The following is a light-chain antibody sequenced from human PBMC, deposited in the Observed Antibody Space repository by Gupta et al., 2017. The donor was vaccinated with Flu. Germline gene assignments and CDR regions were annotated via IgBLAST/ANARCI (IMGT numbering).Light chain of an antibody. CDR1: QDISNY. CDR3: QQYDKSWS. Sequence: DTQMTQSPSSLSASVGDRVTITCQASQDISNYLNWYQQKPGKAPKLLIYDASNLETGVPSRFSGSGSGTDFTFTISSLQPEDIATYYCQQYDKSWSFGQGTKLEIK. V-gene: IGKV1-33*01. J-gene: IGKJ2*03. CDR2: DAS.